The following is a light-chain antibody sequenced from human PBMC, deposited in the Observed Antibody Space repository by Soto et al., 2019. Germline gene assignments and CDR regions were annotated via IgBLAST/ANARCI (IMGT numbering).Light chain of an antibody. CDR2: TAS. J-gene: IGKJ1*01. CDR3: QQSYSTPRT. CDR1: LNIASY. V-gene: IGKV1-39*01. Sequence: DIQMTQSPSSLSASVGDRVTITCRSSLNIASYLNWYQQRSGKAPKLLIYTASNLQSGVPSRFSGSGSGTDFTLTISSLQPEDFATYYCQQSYSTPRTFGQGTKVEIK.